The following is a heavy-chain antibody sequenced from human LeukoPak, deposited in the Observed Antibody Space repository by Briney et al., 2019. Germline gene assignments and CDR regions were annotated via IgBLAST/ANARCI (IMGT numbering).Heavy chain of an antibody. CDR3: VRGVSRRIGMDV. V-gene: IGHV3-21*06. CDR1: GFSFNRYT. Sequence: GGSLRLSCLASGFSFNRYTMNWVREAPGKGLEWVSTISPGVSGYTWYAESVKGRFTISRDNPENSLYLQMDSLRADDTAVYYCVRGVSRRIGMDVWGQGTTATVSS. CDR2: ISPGVSGYT. D-gene: IGHD2/OR15-2a*01. J-gene: IGHJ6*02.